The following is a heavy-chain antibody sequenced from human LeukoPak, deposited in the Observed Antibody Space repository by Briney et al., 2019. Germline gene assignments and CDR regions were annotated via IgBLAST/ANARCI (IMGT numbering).Heavy chain of an antibody. CDR3: AKDRYYGSGSPPWWFDP. D-gene: IGHD3-10*01. CDR1: GFTLSSYG. J-gene: IGHJ5*02. Sequence: GGSLRLSCAASGFTLSSYGMHWVRQAPGKGLEWVAVISYAGSNKYYADSVKGRFTISRDNSKNTLYLQMNSLRAEDTAVYYCAKDRYYGSGSPPWWFDPWGQGTLVTVSS. V-gene: IGHV3-30*18. CDR2: ISYAGSNK.